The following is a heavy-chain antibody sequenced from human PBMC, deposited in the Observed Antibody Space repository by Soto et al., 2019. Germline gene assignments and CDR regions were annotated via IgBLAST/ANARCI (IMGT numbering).Heavy chain of an antibody. CDR2: IWYDGSNK. Sequence: PGGSLRLSCAASGFTFSSYGMHWVRQAPGKGLEWVAVIWYDGSNKYYADSVKGRFTISRDNSKNTLYLQMNSLRAEDTAVYYCAKEQQPSHYYYYGMDVWGQGTTVTVSS. J-gene: IGHJ6*02. CDR3: AKEQQPSHYYYYGMDV. CDR1: GFTFSSYG. V-gene: IGHV3-33*06. D-gene: IGHD6-13*01.